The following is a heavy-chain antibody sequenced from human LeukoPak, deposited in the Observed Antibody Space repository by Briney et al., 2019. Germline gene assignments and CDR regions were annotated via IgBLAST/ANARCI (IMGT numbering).Heavy chain of an antibody. CDR3: ARDIAIAVAGDFDY. J-gene: IGHJ4*02. V-gene: IGHV1-18*01. CDR1: GYTFTSYG. Sequence: GALVKVSCKASGYTFTSYGISWVRQAPGQGLEWMGWISAYNGNTNYAQKLQGRVTMTTDTSTSTAYMELRSLRSDDTAVYYCARDIAIAVAGDFDYWGQGTLVTVSS. D-gene: IGHD6-19*01. CDR2: ISAYNGNT.